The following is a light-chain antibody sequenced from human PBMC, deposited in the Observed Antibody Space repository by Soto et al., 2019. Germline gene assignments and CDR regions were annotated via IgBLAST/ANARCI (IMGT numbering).Light chain of an antibody. CDR2: GAS. J-gene: IGKJ1*01. CDR1: QSVGTN. CDR3: QQYNNWPRT. Sequence: EIMMTQSPATLSVPPGERATLSCRASQSVGTNLAWYQQKPGQAPRLLIYGASTRATGIPARFSGSGSGTEFTLTISSLQSEDFAVYYCQQYNNWPRTFGQGTKVDI. V-gene: IGKV3-15*01.